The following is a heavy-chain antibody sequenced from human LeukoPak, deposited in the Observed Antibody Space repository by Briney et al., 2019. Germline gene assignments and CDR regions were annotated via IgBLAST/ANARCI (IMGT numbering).Heavy chain of an antibody. CDR3: ARVRDWWSGFDY. CDR2: IYYSGST. Sequence: KPSETLSLTCTVSGGSISSSSYYWGWIRQPPGKGLDWIGSIYYSGSTYYNPSLKSRVTISVDTSKKQFSLKLSSATAADTAVYFCARVRDWWSGFDYWGQGTLVTVSS. CDR1: GGSISSSSYY. V-gene: IGHV4-39*01. J-gene: IGHJ4*02. D-gene: IGHD2-15*01.